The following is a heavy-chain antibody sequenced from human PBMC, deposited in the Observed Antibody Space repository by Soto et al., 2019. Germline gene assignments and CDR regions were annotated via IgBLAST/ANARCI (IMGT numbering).Heavy chain of an antibody. J-gene: IGHJ4*02. D-gene: IGHD1-26*01. V-gene: IGHV4-30-2*01. CDR2: IYHSGST. CDR1: GGSISSGGYS. Sequence: QLQLQESGSGLVKPSQTLSLTCAVSGGSISSGGYSWSWIRQPPGKGLEWIGYIYHSGSTYYNPSLKSRVNIAVHRSKIQFSLKLSSVTAADTAVYYCAAGGGLPRYYWGQGTLVTVSS. CDR3: AAGGGLPRYY.